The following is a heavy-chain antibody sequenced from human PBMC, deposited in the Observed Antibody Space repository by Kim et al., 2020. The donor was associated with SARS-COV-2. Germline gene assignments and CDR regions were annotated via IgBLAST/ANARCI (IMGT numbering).Heavy chain of an antibody. Sequence: YADSVKGRFIISRDNSKNMLFLQMNSLRGEDTAIYYCAGRRELVLYYFDYWGQGTLVAVSS. CDR3: AGRRELVLYYFDY. J-gene: IGHJ4*02. V-gene: IGHV3-23*01. D-gene: IGHD6-6*01.